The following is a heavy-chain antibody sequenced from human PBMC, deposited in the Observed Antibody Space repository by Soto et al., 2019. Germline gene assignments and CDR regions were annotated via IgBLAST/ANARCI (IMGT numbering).Heavy chain of an antibody. CDR1: GFTFSTYT. CDR3: VRGSGRTAVTQDYFDY. CDR2: ISSGSTYK. Sequence: GSLRLSCAPSGFTFSTYTMNWVRQAPGKGLEWVSSISSGSTYKYYAKLVKVRFTISRDNAENSLYLQMISLRAEDTAVYYCVRGSGRTAVTQDYFDYWGQGS. D-gene: IGHD1-26*01. V-gene: IGHV3-21*01. J-gene: IGHJ4*02.